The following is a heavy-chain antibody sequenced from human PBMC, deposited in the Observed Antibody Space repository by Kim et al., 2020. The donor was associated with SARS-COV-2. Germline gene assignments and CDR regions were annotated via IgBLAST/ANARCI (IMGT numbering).Heavy chain of an antibody. J-gene: IGHJ4*02. Sequence: YADSVKGRVTISRDNAKCTLYLQMNSLRAEDTAVYYCASRLYTGTYYYFDYWGQGTLVTVSS. V-gene: IGHV3-74*01. D-gene: IGHD1-26*01. CDR3: ASRLYTGTYYYFDY.